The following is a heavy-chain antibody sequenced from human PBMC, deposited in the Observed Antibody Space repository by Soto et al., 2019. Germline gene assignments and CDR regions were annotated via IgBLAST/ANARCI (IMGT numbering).Heavy chain of an antibody. J-gene: IGHJ6*02. CDR2: ISPYSGHT. CDR3: ARDRCTTAKCYTHHLDV. D-gene: IGHD2-8*01. V-gene: IGHV1-18*04. CDR1: GYSFTSYG. Sequence: QGQLVQSGGEVTKPGASVKVSCNASGYSFTSYGISWVRQAPGQGLEWMGWISPYSGHTKDAQKVQGRVTLTTETSTCTAYMELRSLASDDTAVYYCARDRCTTAKCYTHHLDVWGQGTTVIVSS.